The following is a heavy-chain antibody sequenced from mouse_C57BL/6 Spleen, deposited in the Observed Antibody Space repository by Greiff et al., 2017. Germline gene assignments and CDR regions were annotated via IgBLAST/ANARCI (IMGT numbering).Heavy chain of an antibody. J-gene: IGHJ3*01. CDR3: ARSFYGNFPWFAY. Sequence: VQLQQSDAELVKPGASVTISCKVSGYTFTDHTIHWMKQRPEQGLEWIGYIYPRDGSTKYNEKFKGKATLTADKSSSTAYMQLNSRTSEDSAVYFCARSFYGNFPWFAYWGQGTLVTVSA. CDR1: GYTFTDHT. CDR2: IYPRDGST. D-gene: IGHD2-10*01. V-gene: IGHV1-78*01.